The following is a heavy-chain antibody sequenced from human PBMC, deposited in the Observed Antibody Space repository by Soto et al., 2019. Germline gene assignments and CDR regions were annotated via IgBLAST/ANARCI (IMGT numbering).Heavy chain of an antibody. CDR2: ISSSSSYI. Sequence: EVQLVESGGGLVKPGGSLRLSSAASGFTFSSYSMNWVRQAPGKGLEWVSSISSSSSYIYYADSVKGRFTISRDNAKNSLYLQMNSLRAEDTAVYYCAKGGLRFLEWLPGWWGQGTLVTVSS. CDR3: AKGGLRFLEWLPGW. V-gene: IGHV3-21*01. J-gene: IGHJ4*02. D-gene: IGHD3-3*01. CDR1: GFTFSSYS.